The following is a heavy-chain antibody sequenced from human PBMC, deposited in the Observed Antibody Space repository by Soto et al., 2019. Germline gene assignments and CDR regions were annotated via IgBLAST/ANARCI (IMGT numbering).Heavy chain of an antibody. J-gene: IGHJ6*04. Sequence: GGSLRLSCAASGFTFSSYGMHWVRQAPGKGREGVAVISYDGGNKYYADSVKGRFTISIDNSKNTLYLQMNSLRAEDTAVYYCAKDQFLEWLYYYYYYGMDDWGEGTKVTVSS. CDR3: AKDQFLEWLYYYYYYGMDD. V-gene: IGHV3-30*18. CDR2: ISYDGGNK. D-gene: IGHD3-3*01. CDR1: GFTFSSYG.